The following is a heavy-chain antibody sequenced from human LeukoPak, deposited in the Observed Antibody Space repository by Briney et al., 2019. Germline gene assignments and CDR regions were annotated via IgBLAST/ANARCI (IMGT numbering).Heavy chain of an antibody. J-gene: IGHJ2*01. V-gene: IGHV4-34*01. CDR2: INRSGNT. Sequence: SETLSLTCAVYGESFSDYYWTWIRQSPGKGLEWIGEINRSGNTNYNASLKSRVTISIDTSNNQFSLNLSSLTAADTAVYYCARRPVVIAHYWYFDLWGRGTLVTVSS. CDR1: GESFSDYY. CDR3: ARRPVVIAHYWYFDL. D-gene: IGHD2-21*01.